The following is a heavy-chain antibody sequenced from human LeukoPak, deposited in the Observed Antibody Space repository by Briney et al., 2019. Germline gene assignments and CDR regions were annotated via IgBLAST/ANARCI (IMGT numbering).Heavy chain of an antibody. CDR2: INPNSGGT. CDR1: GYTFIGYY. D-gene: IGHD3-9*01. J-gene: IGHJ6*02. CDR3: ARDSIWQPFYYGMDV. V-gene: IGHV1-2*06. Sequence: LRASVKVPCKASGYTFIGYYIHWVRQAPGQGLEWMGQINPNSGGTNYAQKFQGRVTMTRDTSISTAYMELSRLRSDDTAVYYCARDSIWQPFYYGMDVWGQGTTVTVSS.